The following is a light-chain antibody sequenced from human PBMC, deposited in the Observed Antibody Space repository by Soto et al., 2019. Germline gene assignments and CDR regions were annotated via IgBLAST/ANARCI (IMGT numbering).Light chain of an antibody. CDR2: AAS. Sequence: DIQMTKSPSSLSASVGDRVTITCRASQSISSYLNWYQQKPGKAPKLLIYAASSLQSGVPSRFSGSGSGTDFTLTIRSLQPEDFATYYCQQSYSTPPETFGQGTKVEIK. CDR3: QQSYSTPPET. CDR1: QSISSY. J-gene: IGKJ1*01. V-gene: IGKV1-39*01.